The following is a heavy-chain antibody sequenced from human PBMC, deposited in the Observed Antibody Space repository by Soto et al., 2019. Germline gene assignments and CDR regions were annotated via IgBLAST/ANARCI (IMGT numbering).Heavy chain of an antibody. Sequence: QVQLVQSGAELMKPGSSVKVSSRASGDTFSSYTVNWVRQAPGRGLEWMGRSIPVLGTTYYAQKFKGRVTITADKSSNIVYMELSSLRSEDTAVYYCARRRYCGYDCYHKHYYGMDVWGQGTTVTVAS. D-gene: IGHD2-21*02. J-gene: IGHJ6*02. CDR3: ARRRYCGYDCYHKHYYGMDV. CDR2: SIPVLGTT. V-gene: IGHV1-69*08. CDR1: GDTFSSYT.